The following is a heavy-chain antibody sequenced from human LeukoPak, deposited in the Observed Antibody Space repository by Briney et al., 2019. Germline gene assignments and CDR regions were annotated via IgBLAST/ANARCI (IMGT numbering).Heavy chain of an antibody. V-gene: IGHV3-23*01. CDR3: AKGSRYCGGGDCHFYDYGMDV. CDR1: GFIFSSYA. J-gene: IGHJ6*02. Sequence: GGSLRLSCAASGFIFSSYAMSWVRQAPGKGLEWVSTISGGGGSTYYADSVKGRFTISRDNSKNTLYLQMNSLRAEDTAVFYCAKGSRYCGGGDCHFYDYGMDVWGQGTTVTVSS. CDR2: ISGGGGST. D-gene: IGHD2-21*02.